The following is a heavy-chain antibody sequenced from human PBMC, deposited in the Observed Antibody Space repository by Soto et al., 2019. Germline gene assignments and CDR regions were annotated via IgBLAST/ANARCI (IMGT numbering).Heavy chain of an antibody. D-gene: IGHD3-22*01. CDR3: ATSSLRYYYNSTSPIDY. V-gene: IGHV4-4*02. CDR1: GGSINSYW. CDR2: IYHSGST. Sequence: SETLSLTCSVSGGSINSYWWSWVRHPPGKGLEWIGEIYHSGSTNYNPSLSLKSRVTISVDKSKNQFSLKLNSVTAADTAVYYCATSSLRYYYNSTSPIDYWGQGTLVTVSS. J-gene: IGHJ4*02.